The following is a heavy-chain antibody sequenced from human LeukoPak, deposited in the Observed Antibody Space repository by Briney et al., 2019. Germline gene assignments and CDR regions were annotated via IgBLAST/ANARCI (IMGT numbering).Heavy chain of an antibody. D-gene: IGHD6-13*01. CDR2: IYYSGST. V-gene: IGHV4-59*01. CDR3: ARVAYSSRWYYFDS. CDR1: GGSISSYY. J-gene: IGHJ4*02. Sequence: SETLSLTCTVSGGSISSYYLSWIRQPPGKGLEWIGYIYYSGSTDYKPSLKSRVTISVDTSQNQFSLKLSSVTAADTAVYYCARVAYSSRWYYFDSWGQGTLVTVSS.